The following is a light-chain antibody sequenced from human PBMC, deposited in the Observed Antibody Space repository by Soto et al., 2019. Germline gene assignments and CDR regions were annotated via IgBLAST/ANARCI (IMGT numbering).Light chain of an antibody. CDR2: WAS. CDR3: QQYYSTPYT. J-gene: IGKJ2*01. V-gene: IGKV4-1*01. Sequence: DIVMTQSPDSLAVSLGERATINCKSSQSVLYSSNNKNYLAWYQQKPGQPPKLLIYWASTRESGVPDRFSGSGSGTDFTLTISILQAEDMAVYYCQQYYSTPYTFGQGTKLEIK. CDR1: QSVLYSSNNKNY.